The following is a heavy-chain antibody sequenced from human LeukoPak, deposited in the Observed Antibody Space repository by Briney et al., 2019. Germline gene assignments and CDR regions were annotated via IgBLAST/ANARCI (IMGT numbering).Heavy chain of an antibody. J-gene: IGHJ4*02. CDR3: ARGRLSGEAFDY. CDR2: INPNSGGT. CDR1: GYTFTGYY. Sequence: ASVKVSCKASGYTFTGYYIHWVRQAPGQGLEWMGWINPNSGGTNYAQKFQGRVTMTRDTSTSTAYVEMTRLRSDDTAVYYCARGRLSGEAFDYWGQGTLVTVSS. D-gene: IGHD3-10*01. V-gene: IGHV1-2*02.